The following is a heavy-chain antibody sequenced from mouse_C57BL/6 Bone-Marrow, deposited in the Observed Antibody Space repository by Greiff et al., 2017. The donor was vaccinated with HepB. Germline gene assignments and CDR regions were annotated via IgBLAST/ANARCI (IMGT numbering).Heavy chain of an antibody. CDR2: IRSKSSNYAT. V-gene: IGHV10-3*01. D-gene: IGHD1-1*01. CDR3: VREYYYATGTYFDY. J-gene: IGHJ2*01. Sequence: GGGLVQPKGSLKLSCAASGFTFNTYAMHWVRQAPGKGLEWGARIRSKSSNYATYYADSVKDRFTISRDDSQSMLYLQMNNLKTEDTAMYYCVREYYYATGTYFDYWGQGTTLTVSS. CDR1: GFTFNTYA.